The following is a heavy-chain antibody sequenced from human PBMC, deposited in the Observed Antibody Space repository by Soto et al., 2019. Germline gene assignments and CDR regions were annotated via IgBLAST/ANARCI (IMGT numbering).Heavy chain of an antibody. D-gene: IGHD1-26*01. Sequence: SETLSLTCSVSNGSISGFYWTWIRQPPGKILEWIGYIHYSGRTDYNPSLTSRATMSVDTSKNQFSLNLKSITAADTAVYYCVKVGVGIGNHFDSWGRGTLVTVSS. CDR2: IHYSGRT. CDR1: NGSISGFY. V-gene: IGHV4-59*12. J-gene: IGHJ4*02. CDR3: VKVGVGIGNHFDS.